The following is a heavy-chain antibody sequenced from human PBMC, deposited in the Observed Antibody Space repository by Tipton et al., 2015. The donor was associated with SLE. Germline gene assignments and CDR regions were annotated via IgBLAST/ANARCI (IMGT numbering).Heavy chain of an antibody. CDR1: GGSISSSSYY. CDR2: IYYSGST. V-gene: IGHV4-39*07. Sequence: TLSLTCTVSGGSISSSSYYWGWIRQPPGKGLEWIGSIYYSGSTYYNPSLKSRVTISVDTSKNQFSLKLNSVTAADTAVYYCARWWGSTHFDYWGQGTLVTVSS. J-gene: IGHJ4*02. CDR3: ARWWGSTHFDY. D-gene: IGHD2-15*01.